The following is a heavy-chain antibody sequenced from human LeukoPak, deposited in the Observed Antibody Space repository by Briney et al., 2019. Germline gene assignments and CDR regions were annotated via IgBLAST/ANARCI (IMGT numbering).Heavy chain of an antibody. D-gene: IGHD6-6*01. V-gene: IGHV3-7*03. CDR1: GFTFSSYA. J-gene: IGHJ3*01. Sequence: GGSLRLSCAASGFTFSSYAMSWSRQAPGKGLEWVASINSDGSEGYYADVVKGRFTISRDDAKNSLYLQINSLRAEDTAVYYCARSSYSSSSSVWGQGTMVTVSS. CDR3: ARSSYSSSSSV. CDR2: INSDGSEG.